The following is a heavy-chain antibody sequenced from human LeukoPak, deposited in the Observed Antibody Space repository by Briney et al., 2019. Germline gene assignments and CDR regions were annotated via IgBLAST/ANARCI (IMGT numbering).Heavy chain of an antibody. Sequence: SETLSLTSAVYGGSFSGYYWSWIPQPPGKGLEWIGEINHSGSTNYNPSLKSRVTISVDTSKNQFSLKLSSVTAADTAGYYCARTHDPFYDFWSGYGGVVYFDYWGQGTLVTVSS. CDR2: INHSGST. V-gene: IGHV4-34*01. CDR3: ARTHDPFYDFWSGYGGVVYFDY. J-gene: IGHJ4*02. D-gene: IGHD3-3*01. CDR1: GGSFSGYY.